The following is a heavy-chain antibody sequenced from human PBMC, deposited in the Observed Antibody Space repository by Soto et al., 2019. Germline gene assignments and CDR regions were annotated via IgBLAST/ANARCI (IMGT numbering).Heavy chain of an antibody. D-gene: IGHD3-16*01. CDR3: GRDGGSDALDD. Sequence: QVQLVQSGAEVKKPGASVKVSCKASGYTFTSYGISWVRQAPGQGLEWMGWISTNNGNTNSAHKLQGRVTMTTDTSTGTAYMGLRSLRSDDTAVYYCGRDGGSDALDDWVQGTLVTVSA. V-gene: IGHV1-18*01. J-gene: IGHJ4*02. CDR2: ISTNNGNT. CDR1: GYTFTSYG.